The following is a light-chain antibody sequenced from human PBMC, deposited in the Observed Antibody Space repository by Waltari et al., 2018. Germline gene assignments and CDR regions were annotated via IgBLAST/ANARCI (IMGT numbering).Light chain of an antibody. CDR1: SGHSTYA. CDR2: LNSDGSH. CDR3: QTWGTGFWV. V-gene: IGLV4-69*01. J-gene: IGLJ3*02. Sequence: QIVLTQSPSASASLGASVKLTCTLSSGHSTYAIAWHQQQPEKGPRYLMKLNSDGSHTKGDGIPDRFSGSSSGAERYLTISSLQSEDEADYYCQTWGTGFWVFGGGTKLTVL.